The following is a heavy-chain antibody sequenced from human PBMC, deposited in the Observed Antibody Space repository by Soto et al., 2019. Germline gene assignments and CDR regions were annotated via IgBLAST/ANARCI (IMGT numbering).Heavy chain of an antibody. CDR1: GFTFSSYS. CDR2: ISSSSSYI. D-gene: IGHD3-9*01. V-gene: IGHV3-21*01. Sequence: PGGSLRLSCAASGFTFSSYSMNWVRQAPGKGLEWVSSISSSSSYIYYADSVKGRFTISRDNAKNSLYLQMNSLRAEDTAVYYCARVQRYFDWFVPPPYYYYGMDVWGQGTTVTVSS. CDR3: ARVQRYFDWFVPPPYYYYGMDV. J-gene: IGHJ6*02.